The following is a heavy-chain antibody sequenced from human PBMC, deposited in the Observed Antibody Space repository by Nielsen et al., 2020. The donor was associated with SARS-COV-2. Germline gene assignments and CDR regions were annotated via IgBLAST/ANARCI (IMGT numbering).Heavy chain of an antibody. CDR3: AKDFLGFCGTSKCVIPDS. V-gene: IGHV3-30*18. CDR2: ISSYSTYI. Sequence: GGSLRLSCAASGFTFSDYGIHWVRQAPGKGLEWVAVISSYSTYIDYADSVKGRFTISRNSFKNMAYLQMTSLTVEDTAIYYCAKDFLGFCGTSKCVIPDSWGQGTVVTVSS. CDR1: GFTFSDYG. D-gene: IGHD2-2*01. J-gene: IGHJ4*02.